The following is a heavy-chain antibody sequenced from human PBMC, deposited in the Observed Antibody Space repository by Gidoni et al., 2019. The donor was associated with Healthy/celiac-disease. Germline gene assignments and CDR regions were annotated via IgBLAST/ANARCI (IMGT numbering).Heavy chain of an antibody. D-gene: IGHD3-22*01. Sequence: HMQLVHSGPEVKKPGTSVKVSCNASEFTCTSSSVQWVRQARGQRLEWIGWTVVGSGNTNYAQKFQERVTITRDMSTSTAYMELSSLRSEDTAVYYCAAEPPMIDGFDIWGQGTMVTVSS. CDR3: AAEPPMIDGFDI. CDR1: EFTCTSSS. J-gene: IGHJ3*02. V-gene: IGHV1-58*01. CDR2: TVVGSGNT.